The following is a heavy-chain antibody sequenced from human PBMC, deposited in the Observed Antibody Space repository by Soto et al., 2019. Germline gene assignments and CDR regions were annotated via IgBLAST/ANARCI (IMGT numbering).Heavy chain of an antibody. CDR1: GFTFSSYA. CDR2: ISGTAGST. CDR3: ARGPGYIWGSYRHYYFDY. J-gene: IGHJ4*02. Sequence: GGSLRLSCAASGFTFSSYAMSWVRQAPGKGLEWVSAISGTAGSTSYADSVKGRFTISRDNSKNTLHLQMNSLRAEDTAIYYCARGPGYIWGSYRHYYFDYWGQGTLVTVSS. V-gene: IGHV3-23*01. D-gene: IGHD3-16*02.